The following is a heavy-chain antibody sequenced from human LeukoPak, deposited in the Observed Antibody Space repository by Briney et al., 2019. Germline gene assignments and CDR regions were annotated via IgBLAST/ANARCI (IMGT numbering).Heavy chain of an antibody. CDR2: ISWNSGNI. J-gene: IGHJ4*02. D-gene: IGHD5-18*01. Sequence: ALRLSCAASGFPFDYHAMHWVRQAPGKGLEWGSGISWNSGNIDYAESVKGRFTISRDTAKNSLFLQMNSLRVEDTALYYCAKSTAMEERLGECDYWGQGTLVTVSS. CDR3: AKSTAMEERLGECDY. CDR1: GFPFDYHA. V-gene: IGHV3-9*01.